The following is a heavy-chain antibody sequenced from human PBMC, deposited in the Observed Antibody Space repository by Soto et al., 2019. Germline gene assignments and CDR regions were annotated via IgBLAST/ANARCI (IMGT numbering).Heavy chain of an antibody. CDR1: GGSFSGYY. D-gene: IGHD5-12*01. V-gene: IGHV4-34*09. J-gene: IGHJ6*02. CDR3: TRDSTMTSTWRGLDV. CDR2: IYYGGST. Sequence: SETLSLTCAVYGGSFSGYYRSWIRQPPGEGLEWIGYIYYGGSTYYNPSLQSRLTISVDTSKNQFSLSLTSVTAADTAIYYCTRDSTMTSTWRGLDVWGQGTTVTVSS.